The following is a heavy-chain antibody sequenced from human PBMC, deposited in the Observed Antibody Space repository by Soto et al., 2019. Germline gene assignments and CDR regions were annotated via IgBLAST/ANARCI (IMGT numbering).Heavy chain of an antibody. CDR1: GFTFSDYY. CDR3: ARVPGTTSLLGYFDY. CDR2: ISSSGSTI. V-gene: IGHV3-11*01. Sequence: GGSLRLSCAASGFTFSDYYMSWIRQAPGKGLEWVSYISSSGSTIYYADSVKGRFTISRDNAKNSLYLQMNSLRAEDTAVYYFARVPGTTSLLGYFDYWGQGTLVTVSS. J-gene: IGHJ4*02. D-gene: IGHD1-7*01.